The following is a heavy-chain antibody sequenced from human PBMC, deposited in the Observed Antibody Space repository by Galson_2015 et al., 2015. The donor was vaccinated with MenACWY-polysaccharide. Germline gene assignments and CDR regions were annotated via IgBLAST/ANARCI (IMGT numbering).Heavy chain of an antibody. CDR2: INHSGST. CDR1: GGSFSGYY. V-gene: IGHV4-34*01. CDR3: ALYLAPLDY. D-gene: IGHD2/OR15-2a*01. Sequence: ETLSLTCAVCGGSFSGYYWSWIRQPPGKGLEWMGEINHSGSTNYNPSLKSRVTISVDTSKNQFSLKLSSVTAADTAVYYCALYLAPLDYWGQGTLVTVSS. J-gene: IGHJ4*02.